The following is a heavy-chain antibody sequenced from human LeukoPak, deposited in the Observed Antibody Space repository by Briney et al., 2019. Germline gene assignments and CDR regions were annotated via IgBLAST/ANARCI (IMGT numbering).Heavy chain of an antibody. CDR2: INHSGST. Sequence: SETLSLTCAVYGGSFSGYYWSWIRQPPGKGLEWIGEINHSGSTNYNPSLKSRVTISVDTSKNQFSLKLSSVTAADTAVYYCARDHDYDFWSGYSGGFDYWGQGTLVTVSS. CDR1: GGSFSGYY. CDR3: ARDHDYDFWSGYSGGFDY. D-gene: IGHD3-3*01. J-gene: IGHJ4*02. V-gene: IGHV4-34*01.